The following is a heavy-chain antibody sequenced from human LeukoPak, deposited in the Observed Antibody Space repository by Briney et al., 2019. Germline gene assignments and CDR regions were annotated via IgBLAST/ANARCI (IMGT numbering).Heavy chain of an antibody. CDR1: GFTFSNHW. Sequence: PGGSLRLSCAVSGFTFSNHWMHWVRQAPGKGLVWVSRIKTDGSSTTYADSVKGRFTISRDNAKNTLYLQMNGLRAEDTAVYYCVTDALAPRRDCDSWGQGTLVTVSS. CDR2: IKTDGSST. D-gene: IGHD6-6*01. J-gene: IGHJ4*02. CDR3: VTDALAPRRDCDS. V-gene: IGHV3-74*01.